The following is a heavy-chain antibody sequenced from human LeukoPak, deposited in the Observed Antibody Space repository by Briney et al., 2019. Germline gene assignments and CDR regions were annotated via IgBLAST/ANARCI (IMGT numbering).Heavy chain of an antibody. Sequence: PSETLSLTCSVSGYPISSGYYWGWTRQPPGKGLEWIATIYHNWAIYFNPSLKSRVTISLDTSKNQFSLKLTSVTAADTAMYYCARNVTAGYFDYWGQGILVTVSS. D-gene: IGHD1-1*01. J-gene: IGHJ4*02. CDR1: GYPISSGYY. CDR3: ARNVTAGYFDY. CDR2: IYHNWAI. V-gene: IGHV4-38-2*01.